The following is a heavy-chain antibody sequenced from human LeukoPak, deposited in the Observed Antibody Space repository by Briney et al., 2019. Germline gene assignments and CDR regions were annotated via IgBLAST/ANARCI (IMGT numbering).Heavy chain of an antibody. CDR2: IYHSGST. J-gene: IGHJ6*03. CDR1: GVSISSGGYY. Sequence: TSQTLSLTCTVSGVSISSGGYYWRWIRQPPGKGLEWIGYIYHSGSTYYNPSLKSRVTISVDRSKNQFSLKLSSVTAADTAVYYCARRGIAARPRAYYMDVWGKGTTVTVSS. V-gene: IGHV4-30-2*01. CDR3: ARRGIAARPRAYYMDV. D-gene: IGHD6-6*01.